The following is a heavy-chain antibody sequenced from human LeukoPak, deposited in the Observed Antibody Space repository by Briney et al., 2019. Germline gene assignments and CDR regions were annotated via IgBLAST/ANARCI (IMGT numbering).Heavy chain of an antibody. CDR3: ARDSGRDIVVVPAAIAYPEPFDY. D-gene: IGHD2-2*02. Sequence: PSETLSLTCTVSGGSISSSSYYWGWLRQPPGKGLEWIGSIYYGGSTYYNPSLKSRVTISVDTSKNQFSLKLSSVTAADTAVYYCARDSGRDIVVVPAAIAYPEPFDYWGQGTLVTVSS. CDR2: IYYGGST. J-gene: IGHJ4*02. V-gene: IGHV4-39*07. CDR1: GGSISSSSYY.